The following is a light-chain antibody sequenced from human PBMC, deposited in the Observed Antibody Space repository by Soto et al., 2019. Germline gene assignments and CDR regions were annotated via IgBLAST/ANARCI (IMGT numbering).Light chain of an antibody. V-gene: IGLV2-14*01. CDR3: SACGSTSNRYV. Sequence: QSALTQPASVSGSPGQSITISCTGTSSDVGGYNYVSWYQQHPGNAPKLMIYENSNRPSGVSNCFSVSKSDNSASLTISWLQYADEADYFCSACGSTSNRYVFGSGTKLTVL. J-gene: IGLJ1*01. CDR1: SSDVGGYNY. CDR2: ENS.